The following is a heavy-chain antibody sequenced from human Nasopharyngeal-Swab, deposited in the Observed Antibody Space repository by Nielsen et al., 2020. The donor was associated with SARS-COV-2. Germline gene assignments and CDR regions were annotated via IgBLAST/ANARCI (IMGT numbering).Heavy chain of an antibody. CDR3: ARESSNYYGSGSPFET. Sequence: GESLKISCAASGFTFSSYSMNWVRQAPGKGLEWVSYISSSSSTIYYADSVKGRFTISRDNAKNSLYLQMNSLRDEDTAVYYCARESSNYYGSGSPFETWGQGTLVTVSS. V-gene: IGHV3-48*02. J-gene: IGHJ5*02. D-gene: IGHD3-10*01. CDR2: ISSSSSTI. CDR1: GFTFSSYS.